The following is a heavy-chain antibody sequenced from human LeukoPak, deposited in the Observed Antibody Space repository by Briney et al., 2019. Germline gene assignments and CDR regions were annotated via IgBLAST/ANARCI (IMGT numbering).Heavy chain of an antibody. Sequence: ASVKVSCTASGYTFTSYDINWVRQATGQGLEWMGWMNPNSGNTGYAQKFQGRVTMTRNTTISTAYMELSSLRSEDTAVYYCARGPILIVATTSTSIDYWGQGTLVTVSS. V-gene: IGHV1-8*01. CDR1: GYTFTSYD. CDR3: ARGPILIVATTSTSIDY. CDR2: MNPNSGNT. D-gene: IGHD5-12*01. J-gene: IGHJ4*02.